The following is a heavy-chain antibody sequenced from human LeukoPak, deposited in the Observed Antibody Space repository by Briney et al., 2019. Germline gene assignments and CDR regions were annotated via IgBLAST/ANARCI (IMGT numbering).Heavy chain of an antibody. CDR1: GGSFSGYY. CDR2: INHSGST. CDR3: ARVNYGDYSKDFDY. V-gene: IGHV4-34*01. J-gene: IGHJ4*02. D-gene: IGHD4-17*01. Sequence: SETLSLTCAVYGGSFSGYYWSWIRQPPGKGLEWIGEINHSGSTNYNPSLKSRVTMSVDTSKNQFSLKVNSMTAADTAVYYCARVNYGDYSKDFDYWGQGTLVTVSS.